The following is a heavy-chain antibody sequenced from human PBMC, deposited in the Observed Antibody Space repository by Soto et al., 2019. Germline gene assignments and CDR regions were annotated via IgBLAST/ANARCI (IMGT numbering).Heavy chain of an antibody. CDR3: ARAQYRNGLRYFDL. CDR1: GYSVTNYD. J-gene: IGHJ2*01. V-gene: IGHV1-18*01. Sequence: GDSVQVSCKASGYSVTNYDISWVRQAPGQGLDWMGWISGSNGDTYYARNFQGRVTMTTDTTTNTAYMELRRLTSDDTAVFYCARAQYRNGLRYFDLWGRGTLVTVSS. D-gene: IGHD1-1*01. CDR2: ISGSNGDT.